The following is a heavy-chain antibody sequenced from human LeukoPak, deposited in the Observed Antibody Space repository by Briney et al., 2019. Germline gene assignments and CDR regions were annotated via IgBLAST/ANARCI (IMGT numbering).Heavy chain of an antibody. V-gene: IGHV3-33*08. CDR3: ARSNGWYSDSIDY. CDR2: VWYDGSNT. J-gene: IGHJ4*02. D-gene: IGHD6-19*01. Sequence: GGSLRLACAASGFTFSIYAMSWVRQAPGRGLEWVAVVWYDGSNTYHADSVKGRFTISRDNSKNTLYLQMNSLRAEDTAVYYCARSNGWYSDSIDYWGQGTLVTVSS. CDR1: GFTFSIYA.